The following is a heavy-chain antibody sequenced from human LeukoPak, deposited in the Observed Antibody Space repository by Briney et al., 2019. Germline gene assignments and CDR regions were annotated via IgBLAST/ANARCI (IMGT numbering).Heavy chain of an antibody. CDR1: GFTFSDYY. D-gene: IGHD2-8*01. CDR3: ARGYCTNGVCRWGAFDI. J-gene: IGHJ3*02. Sequence: GGSLRLSCAASGFTFSDYYMSWIRQAPGKGLEWVSYIGRTGSTIYYADSVKGRFTISRDNAKNTLYLQMNSLRAEDTAVYYCARGYCTNGVCRWGAFDIWGQGTMVTVSS. CDR2: IGRTGSTI. V-gene: IGHV3-11*04.